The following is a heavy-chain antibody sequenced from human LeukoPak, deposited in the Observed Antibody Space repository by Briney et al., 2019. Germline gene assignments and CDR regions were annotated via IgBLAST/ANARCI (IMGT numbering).Heavy chain of an antibody. J-gene: IGHJ1*01. V-gene: IGHV1-24*01. D-gene: IGHD3-3*01. CDR1: GYTLTELS. CDR2: FDPEDGET. CDR3: ARDSSDFRSLIPH. Sequence: ASGKVSCRFPGYTLTELSIHWLRQAPGKGLGWRGGFDPEDGETIYAQKFQGRVTMTEDTSTDIAYMELSSLRSEDTAVYYCARDSSDFRSLIPHWGQGTLVTVSS.